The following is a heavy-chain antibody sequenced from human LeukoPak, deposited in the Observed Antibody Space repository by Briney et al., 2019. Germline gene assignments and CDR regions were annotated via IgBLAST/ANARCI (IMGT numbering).Heavy chain of an antibody. D-gene: IGHD3-3*01. V-gene: IGHV3-21*01. Sequence: GGSLRLSCAASGFTFSSYSMNWVRQAPGKGLEWVSSISSSSSYIYYADSVKGRFTISRDNAKNSLYLQMNSLRAEDTAVYYCARDVSTPSYYDFWSGYFREPFDYWGQGTLVTASS. CDR2: ISSSSSYI. CDR3: ARDVSTPSYYDFWSGYFREPFDY. CDR1: GFTFSSYS. J-gene: IGHJ4*02.